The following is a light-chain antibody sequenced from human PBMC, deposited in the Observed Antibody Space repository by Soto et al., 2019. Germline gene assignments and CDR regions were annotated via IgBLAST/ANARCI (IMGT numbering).Light chain of an antibody. J-gene: IGLJ2*01. CDR3: GTWDSSLSAAV. CDR2: DNN. V-gene: IGLV1-51*01. CDR1: SSNIGNNY. Sequence: QCVRTQPPSGTAAARDEVSISCSGSSSNIGNNYVSWYQQLPGTAPKLLIYDNNKRPSGIPDRFSGSKSGTSATLGITGLQTGDEADYYCGTWDSSLSAAVFGGGTQLTVL.